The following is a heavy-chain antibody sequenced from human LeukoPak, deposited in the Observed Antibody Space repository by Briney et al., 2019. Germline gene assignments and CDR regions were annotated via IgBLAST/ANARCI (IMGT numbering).Heavy chain of an antibody. CDR1: GYTFTSYA. CDR2: INPNSGGT. CDR3: ARVPRVPDVWGGYRYIWFDY. D-gene: IGHD3-16*02. V-gene: IGHV1-2*02. J-gene: IGHJ4*02. Sequence: ASVKVSCKASGYTFTSYAMNWVRRAPGEGLEWMGWINPNSGGTNYAQKFQGRVTMTRDTSTSTAYMELSRLRSDDTAVYYCARVPRVPDVWGGYRYIWFDYWGQGTLVTVSS.